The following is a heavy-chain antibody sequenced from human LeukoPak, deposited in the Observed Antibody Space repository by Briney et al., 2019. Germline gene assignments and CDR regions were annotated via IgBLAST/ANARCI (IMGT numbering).Heavy chain of an antibody. J-gene: IGHJ4*02. CDR3: AKGAIAARHSSSWYVDYFDY. V-gene: IGHV3-30*02. D-gene: IGHD6-13*01. CDR1: GFTFLSYG. CDR2: IRYDGSNK. Sequence: GGSLRLSCAASGFTFLSYGMHWVRQAPGKGLEWVAFIRYDGSNKYYADSVKGRFTISRDNSKNTLYLQMNSLRAEDTAVYYCAKGAIAARHSSSWYVDYFDYWGQGTLVTVSS.